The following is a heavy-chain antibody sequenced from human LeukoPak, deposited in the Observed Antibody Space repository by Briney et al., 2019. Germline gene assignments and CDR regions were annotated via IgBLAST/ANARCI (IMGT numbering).Heavy chain of an antibody. D-gene: IGHD3-10*01. CDR2: INHSGST. Sequence: SETLSLTCAVYGGSFSGYYWSWIRQPPGKGLEWIGEINHSGSTNYNTSLKSRVTISVDTSKNQFSLKLSSVTASDTAVYYCANTPKHYYGSGSYNYYYGMDVWGQGTTVTVSS. J-gene: IGHJ6*02. V-gene: IGHV4-34*01. CDR3: ANTPKHYYGSGSYNYYYGMDV. CDR1: GGSFSGYY.